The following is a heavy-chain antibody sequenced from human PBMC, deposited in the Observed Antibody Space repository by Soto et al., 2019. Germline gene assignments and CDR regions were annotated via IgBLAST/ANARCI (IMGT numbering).Heavy chain of an antibody. CDR1: GFTFSSYR. CDR2: ISSSSSYI. Sequence: GGSLILSCAASGFTFSSYRMNWVRQAPGKGLEWVSSISSSSSYIYYADSVKGRFTISRDNAKNSLYLQMNSLRAEDTAVYYCARDLLRLTIPGNWGQGTLVTVSS. V-gene: IGHV3-21*01. J-gene: IGHJ4*02. CDR3: ARDLLRLTIPGN. D-gene: IGHD2-21*01.